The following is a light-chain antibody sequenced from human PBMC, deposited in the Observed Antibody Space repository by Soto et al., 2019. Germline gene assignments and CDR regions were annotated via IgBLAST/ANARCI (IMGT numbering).Light chain of an antibody. Sequence: DIQMTQSPSTLSASVGDRVTITCRASQSIGSWLAWYQQKPGKAPKLLIYDASSLESGVPSRFSGSGSGTEFTLTISSLQPDDFATYYCQQYNRYSWTFGQGTKVEIK. CDR1: QSIGSW. CDR2: DAS. J-gene: IGKJ1*01. CDR3: QQYNRYSWT. V-gene: IGKV1-5*01.